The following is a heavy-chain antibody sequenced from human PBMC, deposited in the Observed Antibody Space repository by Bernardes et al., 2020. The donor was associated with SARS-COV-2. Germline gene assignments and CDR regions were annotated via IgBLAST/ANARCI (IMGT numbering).Heavy chain of an antibody. CDR2: ISWNSGSI. J-gene: IGHJ4*02. V-gene: IGHV3-9*01. Sequence: GGSLRLSCAASGFTFDDYAMHWVRQAPGKGLEWVSGISWNSGSIGYADSVKGRFTISRDNAKNSLYLQMNSLRAEDTALYYCARAGSGSYYSQFDYWGQGTLVTVSS. CDR3: ARAGSGSYYSQFDY. CDR1: GFTFDDYA. D-gene: IGHD3-10*01.